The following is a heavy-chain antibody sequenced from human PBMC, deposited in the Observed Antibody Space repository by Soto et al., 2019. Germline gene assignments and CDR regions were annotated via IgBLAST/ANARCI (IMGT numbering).Heavy chain of an antibody. V-gene: IGHV3-21*01. Sequence: EVQLVESGGGLVKPGGSLRLSCVASGFTFSSYSMLWVRQAPGKGLEWVSSLSSSSSYIYYADSVKGRFTVSRDNAKNSLYLQMNRLRAEDTAVYYCARGTQATRWQGPGVGYWGQGTLVTVSS. D-gene: IGHD3-10*01. CDR1: GFTFSSYS. CDR2: LSSSSSYI. J-gene: IGHJ4*02. CDR3: ARGTQATRWQGPGVGY.